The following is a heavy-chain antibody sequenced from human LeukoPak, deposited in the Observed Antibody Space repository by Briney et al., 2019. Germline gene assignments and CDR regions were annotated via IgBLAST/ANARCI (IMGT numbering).Heavy chain of an antibody. CDR2: IVPIFGTA. V-gene: IGHV1-69*06. Sequence: SVKVSCKASGGTFTSYAISWVRQAPGQGLEWMGGIVPIFGTANYAQKFQGRVTITADKSTSTAYMELSSLRSEDTAVYYCARDGGCSGGSCPFDYWGQGTLVTVSS. J-gene: IGHJ4*02. CDR1: GGTFTSYA. D-gene: IGHD2-15*01. CDR3: ARDGGCSGGSCPFDY.